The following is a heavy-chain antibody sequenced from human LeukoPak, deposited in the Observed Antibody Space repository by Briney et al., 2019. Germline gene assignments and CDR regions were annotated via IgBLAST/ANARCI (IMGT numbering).Heavy chain of an antibody. CDR1: GGSISSGGYY. Sequence: SETLSLTCTVSGGSISSGGYYWSWIRQHPGKGLEWIGYICYSGSTYYNPSLKSRVTISVDTSKNQFSLKLSSVTAADTAVYYCARVPASAVTIFGVVISGYNNWFDPWGQGTLVTVSS. V-gene: IGHV4-31*03. CDR2: ICYSGST. CDR3: ARVPASAVTIFGVVISGYNNWFDP. J-gene: IGHJ5*02. D-gene: IGHD3-3*01.